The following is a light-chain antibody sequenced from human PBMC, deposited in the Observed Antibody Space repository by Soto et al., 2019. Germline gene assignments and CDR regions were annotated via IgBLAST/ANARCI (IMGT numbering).Light chain of an antibody. Sequence: DIQMTQSPSSLSASVGDRVTITCRASQSISDYLNWYRQIPGKAPKLLIYAASSLQSGVPSRFSGCGSGTDFTLTISSLQPEDFATYYCQQSYSNPRTFGQGTKVEVK. V-gene: IGKV1-39*01. CDR3: QQSYSNPRT. CDR2: AAS. J-gene: IGKJ1*01. CDR1: QSISDY.